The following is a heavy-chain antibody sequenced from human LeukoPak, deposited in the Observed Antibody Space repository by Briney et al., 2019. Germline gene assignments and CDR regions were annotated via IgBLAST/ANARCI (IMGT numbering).Heavy chain of an antibody. CDR2: INRGGGST. D-gene: IGHD1-14*01. CDR1: GFTFSIYA. CDR3: AKDPYGEPAYYFDY. J-gene: IGHJ4*02. V-gene: IGHV3-23*01. Sequence: GGSLRLSCAASGFTFSIYAMNWFRQAPGKGLEWVSAINRGGGSTYYANSVKGRFTISRDNSKNTLYLQMNSLRAEDTAVYFCAKDPYGEPAYYFDYWGQGTLVTVSS.